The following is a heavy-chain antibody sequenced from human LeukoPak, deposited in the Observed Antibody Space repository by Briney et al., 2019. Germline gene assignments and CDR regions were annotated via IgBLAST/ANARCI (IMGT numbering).Heavy chain of an antibody. CDR1: GYSFTSYW. J-gene: IGHJ3*02. Sequence: GASLKISCKGSGYSFTSYWIGWVRPLPGKGLEWMGIIYPGDSDTRYSPSFQGQVTISADKSISTAYLQWSSLKASDTAMYYCARQTYERFLPHAFDIWGQGTTVTVSS. CDR3: ARQTYERFLPHAFDI. CDR2: IYPGDSDT. V-gene: IGHV5-51*01. D-gene: IGHD3-3*01.